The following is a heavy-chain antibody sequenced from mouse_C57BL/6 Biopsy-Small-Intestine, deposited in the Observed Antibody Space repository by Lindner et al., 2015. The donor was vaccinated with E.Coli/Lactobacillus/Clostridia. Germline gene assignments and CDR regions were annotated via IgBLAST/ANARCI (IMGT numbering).Heavy chain of an antibody. J-gene: IGHJ4*01. CDR1: GFTFSSYA. Sequence: QLQESGEGLVKPGGSLKLSCAASGFTFSSYAMSWVRQTPEKRLEWVAYISSGGDYIYYADTVKGRFTISRDNAKNTLFLQMTSLRSEDTAMYYCARRGRIRYAMDYWGQGTSVTVSS. V-gene: IGHV5S21*01. CDR3: ARRGRIRYAMDY. D-gene: IGHD2-4*01. CDR2: ISSGGDYI.